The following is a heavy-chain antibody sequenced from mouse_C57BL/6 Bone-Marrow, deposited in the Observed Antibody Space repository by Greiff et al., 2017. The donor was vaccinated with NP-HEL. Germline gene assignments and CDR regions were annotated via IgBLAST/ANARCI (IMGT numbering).Heavy chain of an antibody. CDR3: ARRLRFLFSYCCFDF. J-gene: IGHJ1*03. CDR1: GYTFTDYY. Sequence: VQLQESGPELVKPGASVKISCKASGYTFTDYYINWVKQRPGQGLEWIGWIFPGSGSTYYNEKFKGKATLTVDKSSSTAYMLLSSLTSEDSAVYFCARRLRFLFSYCCFDFWGTGTTVTVSS. D-gene: IGHD1-1*01. CDR2: IFPGSGST. V-gene: IGHV1-75*01.